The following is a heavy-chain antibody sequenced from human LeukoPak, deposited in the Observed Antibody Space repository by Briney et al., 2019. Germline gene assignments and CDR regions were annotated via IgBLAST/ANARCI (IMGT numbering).Heavy chain of an antibody. Sequence: ASVKVSCKASGYTFTSYGISWVRQAPGQGLEWMGWISAYNGNTNYAQKLQGRVTMTTDTSTSTAYMELRSLRSDDTAVYYCARQNSIPHYYYYYMDVWGKGTTVTVSS. CDR2: ISAYNGNT. V-gene: IGHV1-18*01. D-gene: IGHD2/OR15-2a*01. J-gene: IGHJ6*03. CDR1: GYTFTSYG. CDR3: ARQNSIPHYYYYYMDV.